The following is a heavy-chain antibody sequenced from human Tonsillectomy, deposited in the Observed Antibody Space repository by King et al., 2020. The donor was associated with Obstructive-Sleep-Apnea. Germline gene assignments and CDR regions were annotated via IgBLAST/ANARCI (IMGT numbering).Heavy chain of an antibody. V-gene: IGHV3-74*01. CDR2: FDSDDSNI. D-gene: IGHD6-19*01. CDR1: GFTFSTHW. J-gene: IGHJ4*02. Sequence: VQLVESGGGLVQPGGSLRLSCAASGFTFSTHWMHWVRQAPGKGLVWVSRFDSDDSNIYYADFVKGRFTSSRDKAKNPLYLKMNSLRAEDTAVYYCGRGGWYADYWGQGTLVTVSS. CDR3: GRGGWYADY.